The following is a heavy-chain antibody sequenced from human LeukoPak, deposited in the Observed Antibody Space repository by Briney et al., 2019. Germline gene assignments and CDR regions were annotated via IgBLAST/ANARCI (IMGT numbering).Heavy chain of an antibody. CDR3: ARVDREPHIWSGYFHDY. V-gene: IGHV3-21*01. D-gene: IGHD3-3*01. CDR1: GFTFSSYS. CDR2: ISSSSSYI. Sequence: LGGSLRLSCAASGFTFSSYSMNWVRQAPGKGLEWVSSISSSSSYIYYADSVKGRFTISRDNAKNSLYLQMNSLRAEDTAVYYCARVDREPHIWSGYFHDYWGQGTLVTVSS. J-gene: IGHJ4*02.